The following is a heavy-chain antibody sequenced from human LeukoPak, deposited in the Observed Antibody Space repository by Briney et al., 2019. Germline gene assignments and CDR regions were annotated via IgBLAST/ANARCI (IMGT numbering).Heavy chain of an antibody. CDR2: IWYDGSNK. J-gene: IGHJ4*02. CDR1: GFTFSSYG. V-gene: IGHV3-33*06. D-gene: IGHD3-22*01. CDR3: AKCSTYYYDSSGYYYFDY. Sequence: PGRSLRLSCAASGFTFSSYGMHWVRQAPGKGLEWVAVIWYDGSNKHYADSVKGRFTISRDNSKNTLYLQMNSLRAEDTAVYYCAKCSTYYYDSSGYYYFDYWGQGTLVTVSS.